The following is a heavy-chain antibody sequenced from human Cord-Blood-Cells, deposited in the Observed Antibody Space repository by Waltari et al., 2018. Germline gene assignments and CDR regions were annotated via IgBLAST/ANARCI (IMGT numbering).Heavy chain of an antibody. V-gene: IGHV3-21*01. CDR2: ISSSSSYI. CDR1: GFTFSSYT. CDR3: ARARGVTGVYYFDY. Sequence: EVQLVESGGGLVKPGGSLSLSCAASGFTFSSYTMNWVRPAPGKGLEWVSSISSSSSYIYYADSVKGRFTISRDNAKNSLYLQMNSLRAEDTAVYYCARARGVTGVYYFDYWGQGTLVTVSS. J-gene: IGHJ4*02. D-gene: IGHD7-27*01.